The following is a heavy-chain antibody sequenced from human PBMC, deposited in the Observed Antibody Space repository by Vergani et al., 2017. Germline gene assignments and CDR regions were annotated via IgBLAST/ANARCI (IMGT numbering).Heavy chain of an antibody. CDR3: AKEAIVDYGFYFDH. V-gene: IGHV3-48*01. CDR2: ISDRSASI. J-gene: IGHJ4*02. D-gene: IGHD4-17*01. Sequence: EVQLLESGGGLVQPGGSLRLSCAASGFSFSNSNMNWVRQAPGKGLEWISYISDRSASIYYAASVRGRFTVSRDKARNSLSLQMNSLRAEDTSIYYCAKEAIVDYGFYFDHWGQGVLVTVSS. CDR1: GFSFSNSN.